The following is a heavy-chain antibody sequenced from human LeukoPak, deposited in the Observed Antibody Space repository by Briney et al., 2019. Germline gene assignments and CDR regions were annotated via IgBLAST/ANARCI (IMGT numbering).Heavy chain of an antibody. Sequence: PGGSLRLSCAASGFTFSGYAMSWVRQAPGKGLEWVSVISGSGSSKSYTDSVKGRFTISRDNSKNTLYLQMNSLRAEDTAVHYCAKEPINWNYYFDYWGQGTLVTVSS. V-gene: IGHV3-23*01. CDR3: AKEPINWNYYFDY. J-gene: IGHJ4*02. CDR1: GFTFSGYA. D-gene: IGHD1-7*01. CDR2: ISGSGSSK.